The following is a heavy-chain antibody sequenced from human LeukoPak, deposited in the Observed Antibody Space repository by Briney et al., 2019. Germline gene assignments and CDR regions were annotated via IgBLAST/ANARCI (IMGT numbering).Heavy chain of an antibody. V-gene: IGHV1-69*05. CDR2: IIPIFGTA. CDR1: GGTFSSYA. J-gene: IGHJ4*02. D-gene: IGHD5-24*01. Sequence: ASVKVSCKASGGTFSSYAISWVRQAPGQGLEWMGRIIPIFGTANYAQKFQGRVTITTDESTSTAYMELSSLRSEDTAVYYCARVRDGYNSYYFDYWGQGTLVTVSS. CDR3: ARVRDGYNSYYFDY.